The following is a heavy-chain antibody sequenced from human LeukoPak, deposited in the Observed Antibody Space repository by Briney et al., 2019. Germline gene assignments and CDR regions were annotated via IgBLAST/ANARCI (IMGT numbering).Heavy chain of an antibody. D-gene: IGHD3-3*01. CDR1: GGSISSYY. J-gene: IGHJ5*02. CDR3: ASHITIFGVDTGFDP. V-gene: IGHV4-4*07. CDR2: IYTSGST. Sequence: SETLSLTCTVSGGSISSYYWSWIRQPAGKGLEWIGRIYTSGSTNYNPSLKSRVTMSVDTSKNQFSLRLSSVTAADTAVYYCASHITIFGVDTGFDPWGQGTLVTVSS.